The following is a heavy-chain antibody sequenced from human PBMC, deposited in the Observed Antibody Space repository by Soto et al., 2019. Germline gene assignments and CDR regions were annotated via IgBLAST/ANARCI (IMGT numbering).Heavy chain of an antibody. Sequence: QVQLVQSGAEVKKPGASVKVSCKASGYTFTSYGISWVRQAPGQGLEWMGWISAYNGNTNYAQKLQGRVTMTTDTSTSTAYIELRSLRSDDTAVYYCAIAYSGYDYFSYMDVWGKGTTVTVSS. CDR2: ISAYNGNT. J-gene: IGHJ6*03. CDR1: GYTFTSYG. V-gene: IGHV1-18*01. D-gene: IGHD5-12*01. CDR3: AIAYSGYDYFSYMDV.